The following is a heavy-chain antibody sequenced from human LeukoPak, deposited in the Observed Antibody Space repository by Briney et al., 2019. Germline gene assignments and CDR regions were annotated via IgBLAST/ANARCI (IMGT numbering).Heavy chain of an antibody. CDR3: ARWTPIKVVDI. D-gene: IGHD5-24*01. CDR2: IYYSGST. J-gene: IGHJ3*02. V-gene: IGHV4-59*01. Sequence: SETLSLTCAVYGGSFSGYYWSWIRQPPGKGLEWIGYIYYSGSTNYNPSLKSRVTISVDTSKNQFSLKLSSVTAADTAVYYCARWTPIKVVDIWGQGTMVTVSS. CDR1: GGSFSGYY.